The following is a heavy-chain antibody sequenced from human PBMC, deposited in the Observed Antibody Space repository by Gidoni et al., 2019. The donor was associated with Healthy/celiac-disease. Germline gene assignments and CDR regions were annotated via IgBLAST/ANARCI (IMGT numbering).Heavy chain of an antibody. V-gene: IGHV4-59*01. CDR2: IYYSGST. CDR3: ARGQTPPFFDY. CDR1: GGSISSYY. J-gene: IGHJ4*02. D-gene: IGHD2-15*01. Sequence: QVQLQESGPGLVKPSETLSLTCTVSGGSISSYYWSWIRQPPGKGLEWIGYIYYSGSTNYNPSRKSRVTISVDTSKNQFSLKLSSVTAADTAVYYCARGQTPPFFDYWGQGTLVTVSS.